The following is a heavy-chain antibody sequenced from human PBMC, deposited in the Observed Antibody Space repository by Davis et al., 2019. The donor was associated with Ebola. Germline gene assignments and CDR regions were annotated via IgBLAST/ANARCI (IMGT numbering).Heavy chain of an antibody. D-gene: IGHD6-6*01. J-gene: IGHJ6*03. CDR2: ITSSSTYI. V-gene: IGHV3-21*01. Sequence: GESLKISCAASGFTFSNYEMNWVRQAPGKGLEWVSSITSSSTYIYYADSLKGRFTISRDNAKISLYLQMNSLRAEDTAVYYCAKYSSSSDMDVWGKGTTVTVSS. CDR3: AKYSSSSDMDV. CDR1: GFTFSNYE.